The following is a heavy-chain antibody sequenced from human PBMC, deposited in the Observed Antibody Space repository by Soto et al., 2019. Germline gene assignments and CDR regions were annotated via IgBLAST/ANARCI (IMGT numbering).Heavy chain of an antibody. J-gene: IGHJ4*02. V-gene: IGHV4-4*02. D-gene: IGHD2-15*01. CDR2: IYHSGST. CDR3: ARMYCSGGSYYSNIDY. Sequence: QVQLQESGPGLVKPSGTLSLTCAVSGGSIRSSTWWSWVRQSPGKGLEWIGEIYHSGSTNYNPSLKSRVTLTVDKSKNQFSLKLSSVTAADTAVYYCARMYCSGGSYYSNIDYWGQGTLVTVSS. CDR1: GGSIRSSTW.